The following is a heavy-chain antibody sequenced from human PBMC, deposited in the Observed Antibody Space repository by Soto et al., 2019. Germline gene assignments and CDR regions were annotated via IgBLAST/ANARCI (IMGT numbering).Heavy chain of an antibody. J-gene: IGHJ6*02. Sequence: GGSLRLSCAASGFTFSSYAMSWVRQAPGKGLEWVSAISGSGGSTYYADSVKGRFTISRDNPKNTLYLQMNSLRAEDTAVYYCAKGRRSYYYYGMDVWGQGTTVTVSS. CDR2: ISGSGGST. CDR1: GFTFSSYA. CDR3: AKGRRSYYYYGMDV. V-gene: IGHV3-23*01.